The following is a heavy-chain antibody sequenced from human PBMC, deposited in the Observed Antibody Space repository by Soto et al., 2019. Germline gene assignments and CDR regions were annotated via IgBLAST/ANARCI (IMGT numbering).Heavy chain of an antibody. Sequence: EASVKVSCKASGYTFTSYYMHWVRQAPGQGLEWMGIINPSGGSTSYAQKFQGRVTMTRDTSTSTVYMELSSLRSEDTAVYYCARGGDGYKRSGVVAVYWGQGTLVTVSS. CDR1: GYTFTSYY. CDR2: INPSGGST. CDR3: ARGGDGYKRSGVVAVY. J-gene: IGHJ4*02. D-gene: IGHD3-10*01. V-gene: IGHV1-46*01.